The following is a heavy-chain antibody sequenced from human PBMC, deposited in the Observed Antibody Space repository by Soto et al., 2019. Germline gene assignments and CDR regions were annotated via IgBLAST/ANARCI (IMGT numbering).Heavy chain of an antibody. Sequence: GGSLRLSCGASGFNCKKCAMGWVRQAPGEGLEWVSGISCCGGSTFYADSVKGRFSLARDDSKNTLSLQLNSLRVEDTAHYYCAKADGEQWLIPHLDNWGRGTQVTSPQ. CDR2: ISCCGGST. J-gene: IGHJ1*01. CDR1: GFNCKKCA. CDR3: AKADGEQWLIPHLDN. V-gene: IGHV3-23*01. D-gene: IGHD6-19*01.